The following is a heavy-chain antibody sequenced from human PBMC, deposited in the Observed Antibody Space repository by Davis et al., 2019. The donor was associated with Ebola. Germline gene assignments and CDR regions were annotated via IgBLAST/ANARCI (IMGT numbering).Heavy chain of an antibody. Sequence: PGGSLRLSCAASGFTFSGSAMHWVRQASGKGLEWVGRIRSKANSYATAYAASVKGRFTISRDDSKNTAHLQMNSLKTEDTAVYYCTTTTTHFDYWGQGTLVTVSS. CDR2: IRSKANSYAT. V-gene: IGHV3-73*01. D-gene: IGHD1-26*01. J-gene: IGHJ4*02. CDR3: TTTTTHFDY. CDR1: GFTFSGSA.